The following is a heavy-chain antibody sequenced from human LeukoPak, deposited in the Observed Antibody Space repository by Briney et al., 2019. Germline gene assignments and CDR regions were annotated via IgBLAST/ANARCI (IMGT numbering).Heavy chain of an antibody. CDR1: GFTFDDYG. V-gene: IGHV3-20*04. D-gene: IGHD3-10*01. Sequence: PGGSLRLSCAASGFTFDDYGMSWVRQAPGKGLEWVSGINWNGGSTGYADSVKGRFTISRDNAKNSLYLQMNSLRAEDTALYYCARGYYGSGSYYSPVGYYYYYTDVWGKGTTVTVSS. CDR3: ARGYYGSGSYYSPVGYYYYYTDV. CDR2: INWNGGST. J-gene: IGHJ6*03.